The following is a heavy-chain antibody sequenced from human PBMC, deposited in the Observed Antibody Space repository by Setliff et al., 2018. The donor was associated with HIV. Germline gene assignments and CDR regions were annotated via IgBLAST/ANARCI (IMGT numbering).Heavy chain of an antibody. J-gene: IGHJ6*02. CDR3: ARLGGICSGGSCTALAYTMDV. V-gene: IGHV5-51*01. CDR2: IYPGDSDT. D-gene: IGHD2-15*01. Sequence: GESLKISCKGSRYSFSSYWIGWVRQMPGKGLEWMGIIYPGDSDTRYSPSSQGQVTISADKSISTAYLQCSSLKASDTAMYYCARLGGICSGGSCTALAYTMDVWGQGTTVTVSS. CDR1: RYSFSSYW.